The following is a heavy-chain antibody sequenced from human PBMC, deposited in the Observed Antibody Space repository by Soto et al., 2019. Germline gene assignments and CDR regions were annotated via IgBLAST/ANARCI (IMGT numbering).Heavy chain of an antibody. Sequence: QVQLVESGGGVVQPGRSLRLSCAASGFTFSSYGMHWVRQAPGKGLEWVAVISYDGSNKYYADSVKGRFTISRDNSKNTLYLQMNSLRAEDTAVYYCAKGGSGTGLDYWGQGPLVTVSS. CDR1: GFTFSSYG. CDR3: AKGGSGTGLDY. V-gene: IGHV3-30*18. D-gene: IGHD3-10*01. J-gene: IGHJ4*02. CDR2: ISYDGSNK.